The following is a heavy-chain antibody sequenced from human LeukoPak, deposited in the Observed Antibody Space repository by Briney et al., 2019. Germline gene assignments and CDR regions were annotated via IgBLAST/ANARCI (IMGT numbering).Heavy chain of an antibody. Sequence: TPSETLSLTCTVSGGSISSYYWSWIRQPPGKGLEWIGYIYYSGSTNYNPSLKSRVTISVNTSKNQFSLKLSSVTAADTAVYYCAKTSGVHYYEGSGYIPADWYFDLWGRGTLVTVSS. D-gene: IGHD3-22*01. V-gene: IGHV4-59*01. J-gene: IGHJ2*01. CDR3: AKTSGVHYYEGSGYIPADWYFDL. CDR2: IYYSGST. CDR1: GGSISSYY.